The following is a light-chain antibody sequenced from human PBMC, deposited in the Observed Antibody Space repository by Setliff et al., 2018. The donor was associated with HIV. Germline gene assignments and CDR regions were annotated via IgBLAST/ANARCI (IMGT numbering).Light chain of an antibody. CDR2: YDS. CDR3: QVWDSSSDHSYG. CDR1: NIGSKS. Sequence: SYELTQPPSVSVAPGKTARITCGGNNIGSKSVHWYQQKPGQAPVLVIYYDSDRPSGIPERFSGSKSGNTATLTISRVEAGDEADYYCQVWDSSSDHSYGFGTGTRSPS. V-gene: IGLV3-21*04. J-gene: IGLJ1*01.